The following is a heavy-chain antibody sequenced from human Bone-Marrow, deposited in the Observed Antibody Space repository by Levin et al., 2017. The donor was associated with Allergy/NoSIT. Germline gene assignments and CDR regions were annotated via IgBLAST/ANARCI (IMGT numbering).Heavy chain of an antibody. J-gene: IGHJ5*02. CDR3: AREYYWESWRYRGTWFDP. D-gene: IGHD3-16*02. CDR1: GDSIYDYY. CDR2: IFYTGDS. V-gene: IGHV4-59*13. Sequence: TPSETLSLTCTVSGDSIYDYYWTWIRQPPEKELEWIGNIFYTGDSDYNPSLKSRVTMSVDTFQNQFSLKLTAVTPEDTAIYYCAREYYWESWRYRGTWFDPWGPGTPVIVSS.